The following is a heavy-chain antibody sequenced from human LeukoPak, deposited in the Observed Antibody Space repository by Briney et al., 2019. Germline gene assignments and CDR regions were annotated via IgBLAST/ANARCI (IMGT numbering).Heavy chain of an antibody. CDR3: ARDVTKRYFDWFYMDGFEWDWFDP. CDR2: MNPNSGNT. V-gene: IGHV1-8*01. J-gene: IGHJ5*02. D-gene: IGHD3-9*01. CDR1: GYTFTSYD. Sequence: ASVKVSCKASGYTFTSYDINWVRQATGQGLEWMGWMNPNSGNTGYAQKFQGRVTMTRNTSISTAYMELSSLRSEDTAVYYCARDVTKRYFDWFYMDGFEWDWFDPWGQGTLVTVSS.